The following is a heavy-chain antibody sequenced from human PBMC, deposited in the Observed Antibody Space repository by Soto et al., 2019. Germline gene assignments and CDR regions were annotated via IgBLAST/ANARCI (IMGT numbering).Heavy chain of an antibody. J-gene: IGHJ4*02. CDR3: ARGGSGSQTVGY. D-gene: IGHD1-26*01. V-gene: IGHV3-66*01. Sequence: EVQVVESGGGLVQPGWSLRLSCAASGFTVSNNYMTWVRQAPGKGLEWVSLIYSRGGTDYADSVKGRFTISRDNSKNMVYLLMNSLRVEDTAVYYCARGGSGSQTVGYWGQGARVTVSS. CDR1: GFTVSNNY. CDR2: IYSRGGT.